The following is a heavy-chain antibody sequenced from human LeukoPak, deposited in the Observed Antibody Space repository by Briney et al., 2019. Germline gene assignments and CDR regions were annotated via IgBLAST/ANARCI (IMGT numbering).Heavy chain of an antibody. CDR2: IYSSGAT. V-gene: IGHV4-4*07. CDR1: GGSINSYY. Sequence: SETLSLTCTVSGGSINSYYWSWIRQPAGKGLEWIGRIYSSGATNYNPSLKSRVTMSVDTSKNQFSLKLNSVTAADTAVYFCARVSSGWSYYFDYWGQGTLVTVSP. D-gene: IGHD6-19*01. CDR3: ARVSSGWSYYFDY. J-gene: IGHJ4*02.